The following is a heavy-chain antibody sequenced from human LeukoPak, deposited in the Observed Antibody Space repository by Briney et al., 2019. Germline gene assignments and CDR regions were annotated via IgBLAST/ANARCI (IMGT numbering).Heavy chain of an antibody. V-gene: IGHV3-21*01. CDR3: ARGAGGAFDY. D-gene: IGHD3-10*01. Sequence: PGGSLRLSCAASGFTFSSYAMNWVRQAPGKGLEWVSSISSSSSYIYYADSVKGRFTISRDNAKNSLYLQMNSLRAEDTAVYYCARGAGGAFDYWGQGTLVTVSS. CDR1: GFTFSSYA. J-gene: IGHJ4*02. CDR2: ISSSSSYI.